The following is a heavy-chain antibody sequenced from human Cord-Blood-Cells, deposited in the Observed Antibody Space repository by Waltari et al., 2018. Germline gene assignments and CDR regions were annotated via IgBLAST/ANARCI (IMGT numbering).Heavy chain of an antibody. V-gene: IGHV4-34*01. Sequence: QVQLQQWGAGLLKPSETMSLTCAVAGGSFSGSYWSWIRPPPGKGLEWIGEINHSGSTNYNPSLKSRVTISVDTSKNQFSLKLSSVTAADTAVYYCARATIFGVVINAFDIWGQGTMVTVSS. D-gene: IGHD3-3*01. CDR3: ARATIFGVVINAFDI. J-gene: IGHJ3*02. CDR1: GGSFSGSY. CDR2: INHSGST.